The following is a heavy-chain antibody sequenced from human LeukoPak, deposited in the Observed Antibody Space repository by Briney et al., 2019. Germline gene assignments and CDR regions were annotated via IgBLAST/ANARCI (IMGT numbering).Heavy chain of an antibody. J-gene: IGHJ5*02. D-gene: IGHD3-10*01. Sequence: SETLSLTCTVSGGSISSYYWSWIRQPPGKGLEWIGSIYYSGSTYYNPSLKSRVTISVDTSKNQFSLKLSSVTAADTAVYYCARTFPDYYGSGSYYWFDPWGQGTLVTVSS. CDR3: ARTFPDYYGSGSYYWFDP. CDR2: IYYSGST. CDR1: GGSISSYY. V-gene: IGHV4-59*04.